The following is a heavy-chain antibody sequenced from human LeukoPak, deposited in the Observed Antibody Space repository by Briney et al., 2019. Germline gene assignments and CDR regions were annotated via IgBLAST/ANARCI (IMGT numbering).Heavy chain of an antibody. J-gene: IGHJ6*04. D-gene: IGHD2-15*01. Sequence: PGGSLRPSCAAAGFTFSSYGMHWVRQAPGKGLEWVAVIWYDGSNKYYADSVKGRFTISRNNSKNTLYLQMHSLRDEDTAVYYCARDGTYCSGGSCDYYGMDVWGKGTTVTVSS. CDR3: ARDGTYCSGGSCDYYGMDV. CDR2: IWYDGSNK. V-gene: IGHV3-33*01. CDR1: GFTFSSYG.